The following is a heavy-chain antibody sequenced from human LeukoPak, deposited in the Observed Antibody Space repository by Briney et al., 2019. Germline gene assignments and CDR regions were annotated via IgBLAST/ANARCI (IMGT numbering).Heavy chain of an antibody. J-gene: IGHJ4*02. CDR3: ARCYAYWSAYNPFDY. Sequence: SETLSLPCSVWGGSMRSYYWMWIREPPGKGRVGSGYLYYSGSTNYHPSLKSRVTISGDTSKNQFSLTLSSVTAARTAVYYCARCYAYWSAYNPFDYWGQGTLVTVSS. D-gene: IGHD3-3*01. CDR1: GGSMRSYY. V-gene: IGHV4-59*01. CDR2: LYYSGST.